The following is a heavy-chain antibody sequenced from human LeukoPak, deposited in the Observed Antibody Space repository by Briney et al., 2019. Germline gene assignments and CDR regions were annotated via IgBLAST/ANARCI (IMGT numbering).Heavy chain of an antibody. CDR2: IYTSGST. CDR3: ARESGIYNWNYYYYYYMDV. Sequence: PSETLSLTCTVSGGSISSYYWSWIRQPAGKGLEWIGRIYTSGSTNYNPSLKSRVTMSVDTSKNQFSLKLSSVTAADTAVYYCARESGIYNWNYYYYYYMDVWGKGTTVTVSS. J-gene: IGHJ6*03. V-gene: IGHV4-4*07. D-gene: IGHD1-20*01. CDR1: GGSISSYY.